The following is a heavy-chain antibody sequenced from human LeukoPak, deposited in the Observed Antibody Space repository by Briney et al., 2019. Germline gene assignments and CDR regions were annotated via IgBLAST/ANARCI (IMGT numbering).Heavy chain of an antibody. V-gene: IGHV4-4*02. CDR3: ARRSYYYDSSGSPHYYFDY. CDR2: IYHSGST. J-gene: IGHJ4*02. CDR1: GGSISSRNW. D-gene: IGHD3-22*01. Sequence: PSETLSLTCAVSGGSISSRNWWSWVRQPPGKGLEWIGEIYHSGSTNYNPSLKTRVTISVDKSKNQFSLKLSSVTAADTAVYYCARRSYYYDSSGSPHYYFDYWGQGTLVTVSS.